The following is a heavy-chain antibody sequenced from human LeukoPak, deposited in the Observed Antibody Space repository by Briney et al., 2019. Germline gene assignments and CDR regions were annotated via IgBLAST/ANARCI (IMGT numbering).Heavy chain of an antibody. CDR2: ISYDGSNK. CDR3: ARDYYYDSSGDFDY. CDR1: GFTFSSYA. J-gene: IGHJ4*02. D-gene: IGHD3-22*01. V-gene: IGHV3-30-3*01. Sequence: GGSLRLSCAASGFTFSSYAMHWVRQAPGKGLEWVAVISYDGSNKYYADSVKGRFTISRDNSKNTLYLQMNSLRAEDTAVYYRARDYYYDSSGDFDYWGQGTLVTVSS.